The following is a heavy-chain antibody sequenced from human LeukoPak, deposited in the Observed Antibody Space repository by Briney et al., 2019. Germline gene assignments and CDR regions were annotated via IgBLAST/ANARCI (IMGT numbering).Heavy chain of an antibody. CDR1: GFTFSSYE. CDR3: AREGTAMVSFDY. CDR2: IGSGGNTI. V-gene: IGHV3-48*03. D-gene: IGHD5-18*01. J-gene: IGHJ4*02. Sequence: GGSLRLSCAASGFTFSSYEMNWVRQAPGKGLEWVSYIGSGGNTIYYADSVRGRFTISRDNAKNSLYLQMNSLRAEDTAVYYCAREGTAMVSFDYWGQGTLVTVSS.